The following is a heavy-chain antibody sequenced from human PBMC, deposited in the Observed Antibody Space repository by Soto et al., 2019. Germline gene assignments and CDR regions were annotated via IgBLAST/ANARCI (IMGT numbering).Heavy chain of an antibody. CDR3: AKDDYDYIWGSYRSDY. CDR2: ISGSGGST. J-gene: IGHJ4*02. D-gene: IGHD3-16*02. Sequence: PGGSLRLSCAASGFTFSSYAMGWVRQAPGKGLEWVSAISGSGGSTYYADSVKGRFTISRDNSKNTLYLQMNSLRAEDTAVYYCAKDDYDYIWGSYRSDYRGQGTLVTVSS. CDR1: GFTFSSYA. V-gene: IGHV3-23*01.